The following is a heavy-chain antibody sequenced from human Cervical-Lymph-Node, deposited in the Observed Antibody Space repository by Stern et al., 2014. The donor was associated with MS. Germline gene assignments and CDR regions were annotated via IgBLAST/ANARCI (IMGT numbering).Heavy chain of an antibody. CDR2: SSHLFGTT. CDR3: VRDQGGIAAS. J-gene: IGHJ4*02. D-gene: IGHD6-13*01. CDR1: GGTFSSIE. Sequence: VQLVESGAEVKQPGSSMKVACKASGGTFSSIEISWVRQAPAQGLEWLGGSSHLFGTTNYAQQVQGRVTIVADESTNTVNMELSRLRSEDTAVYYCVRDQGGIAASWGQGTLVTVSS. V-gene: IGHV1-69*01.